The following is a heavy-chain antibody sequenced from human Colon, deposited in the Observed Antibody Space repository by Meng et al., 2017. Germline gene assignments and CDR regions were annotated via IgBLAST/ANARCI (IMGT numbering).Heavy chain of an antibody. CDR2: ISNSGKT. Sequence: QLQEPGPGLVSASGTLSLACAVSGDSIGNSKWWSWLRQSPGKGLEWIGEISNSGKTVYSPSLKSRVTISLDKSSNHFSLTLSPVTAADTAIYFCARERMRELGLFDYWGQGALVTVSS. V-gene: IGHV4-4*02. D-gene: IGHD7-27*01. CDR1: GDSIGNSKW. CDR3: ARERMRELGLFDY. J-gene: IGHJ4*02.